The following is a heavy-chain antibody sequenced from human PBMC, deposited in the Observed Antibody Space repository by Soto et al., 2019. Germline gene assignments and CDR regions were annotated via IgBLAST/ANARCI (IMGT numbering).Heavy chain of an antibody. J-gene: IGHJ4*02. D-gene: IGHD1-1*01. CDR1: GFNLGSYW. V-gene: IGHV3-74*01. CDR2: INDYGTTI. CDR3: ARGGLEPFDY. Sequence: EVQLVESGGGLVQPGGSLRLSCAASGFNLGSYWMPWVRKAPGKGLGWVSRINDYGTTINYAESVEGRFTISRDDAKSEVYLQMNNLRAEDTAVYYCARGGLEPFDYWGQGALVTVSS.